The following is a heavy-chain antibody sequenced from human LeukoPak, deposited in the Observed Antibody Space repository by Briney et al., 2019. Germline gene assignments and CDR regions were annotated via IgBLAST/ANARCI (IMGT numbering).Heavy chain of an antibody. V-gene: IGHV4-59*01. CDR3: ARRGYYDSTKDWYFDL. D-gene: IGHD3-22*01. Sequence: SETLSLTCTVSGGSISSYYWSWIRQPPGKGLEWIGYIYYSGSTNYNPSLKSRVTISVDTSKNQFSLKLSSVTAADTAVYYCARRGYYDSTKDWYFDLWGRGTLVTVSS. CDR2: IYYSGST. CDR1: GGSISSYY. J-gene: IGHJ2*01.